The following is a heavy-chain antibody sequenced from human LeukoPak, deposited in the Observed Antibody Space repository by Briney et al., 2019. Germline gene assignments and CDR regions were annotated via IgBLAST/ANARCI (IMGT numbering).Heavy chain of an antibody. CDR2: ISSSSSYI. V-gene: IGHV3-21*04. D-gene: IGHD2-15*01. CDR3: AKGKRDIVVVVAATLPY. J-gene: IGHJ4*02. CDR1: GFTFSSYG. Sequence: GGSLRLSCAASGFTFSSYGMNWVRQAPGKGLEWVSSISSSSSYIYYADSVKGRFTISRDNAKNSLYLQMNSLRAEDTAVYYCAKGKRDIVVVVAATLPYWGQGTLVTVSS.